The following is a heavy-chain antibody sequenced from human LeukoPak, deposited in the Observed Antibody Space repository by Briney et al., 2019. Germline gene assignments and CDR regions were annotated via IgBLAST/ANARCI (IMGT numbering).Heavy chain of an antibody. CDR2: ISYDGSNK. CDR3: AKDFLSGGRSWYSDAFDI. J-gene: IGHJ3*02. CDR1: GFTFSSYV. Sequence: QPGRSLRLSCAASGFTFSSYVMHWVRQAPGKGLEWVAVISYDGSNKYYADSVKGRFTISRDNSKNTLYLQMNSLRAEDTAVYYCAKDFLSGGRSWYSDAFDIWGQGTMVTVSS. D-gene: IGHD6-13*01. V-gene: IGHV3-30*18.